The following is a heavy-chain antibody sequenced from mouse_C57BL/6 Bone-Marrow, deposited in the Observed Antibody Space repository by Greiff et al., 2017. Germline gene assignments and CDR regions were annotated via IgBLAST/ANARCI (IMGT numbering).Heavy chain of an antibody. CDR2: INPYNGGT. Sequence: EVQLQQSGPVLVKPGASVKMSCKASGYTFTDYYMNWVKQSHGKSLEWIGVINPYNGGTSYNQKFKGKATLTVDKSSSTAYMELNSLTSEDSAVXYCARVRAYYSNSYYFDYWGQGTTLTVSS. D-gene: IGHD2-5*01. V-gene: IGHV1-19*01. CDR3: ARVRAYYSNSYYFDY. J-gene: IGHJ2*01. CDR1: GYTFTDYY.